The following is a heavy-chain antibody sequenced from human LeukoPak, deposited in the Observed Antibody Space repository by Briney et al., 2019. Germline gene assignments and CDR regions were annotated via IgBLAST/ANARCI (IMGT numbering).Heavy chain of an antibody. V-gene: IGHV4-59*01. CDR2: IYYSGST. CDR1: GGSISSYY. J-gene: IGHJ4*02. Sequence: SETLSLTCTVSGGSISSYYWSWIRQPPGKGLEWIGYIYYSGSTNYNPSLKSRVTISVDTSKNQFSLKLTSVTAADTAVYYCARDRELGYWGQGTLVTVSS. CDR3: ARDRELGY. D-gene: IGHD1-1*01.